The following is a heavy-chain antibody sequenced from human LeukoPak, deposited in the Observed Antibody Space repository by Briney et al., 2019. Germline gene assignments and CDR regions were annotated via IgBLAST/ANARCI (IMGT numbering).Heavy chain of an antibody. CDR1: GGSFSGYY. CDR2: INHSGST. D-gene: IGHD3-22*01. V-gene: IGHV4-34*01. CDR3: VRRSPKDSSGYYYSDY. J-gene: IGHJ4*02. Sequence: SETLSLTCAVYGGSFSGYYWSWIRQPPGKGLEWIGEINHSGSTNYNPSLKSRVTISVDTSKNQFSLKLSSVTAADTAVYYCVRRSPKDSSGYYYSDYWGQGTLVTVSS.